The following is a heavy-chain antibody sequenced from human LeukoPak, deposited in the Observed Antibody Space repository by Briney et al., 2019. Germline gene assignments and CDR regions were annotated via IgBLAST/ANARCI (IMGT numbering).Heavy chain of an antibody. J-gene: IGHJ6*02. CDR2: IWYDGSNK. V-gene: IGHV3-33*01. D-gene: IGHD3-10*01. Sequence: PGGSLRLSCAASGFTFSSYGMHWVRQAPGKGLEWVAVIWYDGSNKYYADSVKGRFTISRDNSKNTLYLRMNSLRAEDTAVYYCARDMALLWFGEYNGMDVWGQGTTVTVSS. CDR1: GFTFSSYG. CDR3: ARDMALLWFGEYNGMDV.